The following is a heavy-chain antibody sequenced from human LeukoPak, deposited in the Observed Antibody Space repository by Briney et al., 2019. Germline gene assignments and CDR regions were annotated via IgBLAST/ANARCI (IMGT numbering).Heavy chain of an antibody. D-gene: IGHD3-16*02. CDR3: ARGRNDYVWGSYRIYFDY. V-gene: IGHV4-34*01. Sequence: SETLSLTCAVYGGSFSGYYWSWIRQPPGKGLEWIGEINHSESTNYNPSLKSRVTISVDTSKNQFSLKLSSVTAADTAVYYCARGRNDYVWGSYRIYFDYWGQGTLVTVSS. J-gene: IGHJ4*02. CDR2: INHSEST. CDR1: GGSFSGYY.